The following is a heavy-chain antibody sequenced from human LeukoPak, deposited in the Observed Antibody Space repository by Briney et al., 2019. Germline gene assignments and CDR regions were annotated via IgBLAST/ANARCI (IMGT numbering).Heavy chain of an antibody. D-gene: IGHD1-7*01. CDR3: GKDATPGNSIWDHFDS. V-gene: IGHV3-23*01. Sequence: GGSLTRSCSASRFTFNVYAMRWVRQGPGKGLEWVSGIGGGEDIHYADSVKGRFTVSSDDAKNTVYLQMNSLRAEHTAIYFCGKDATPGNSIWDHFDSWGRETLVPVSS. J-gene: IGHJ4*02. CDR1: RFTFNVYA. CDR2: IGGGEDI.